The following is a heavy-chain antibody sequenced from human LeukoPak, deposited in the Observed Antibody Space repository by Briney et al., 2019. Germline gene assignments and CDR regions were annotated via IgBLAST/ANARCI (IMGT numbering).Heavy chain of an antibody. J-gene: IGHJ3*02. V-gene: IGHV4-59*11. CDR3: ARDTYYSSSGDWYDVFDS. CDR1: GASISYHY. D-gene: IGHD3-22*01. Sequence: SETLSLTCTVSGASISYHYWSWIRQPPGKGLEWIGYIHPSGRTNSDSSLKSRVTMLVDTSNNQVSLKMTSVTAADTAAYYCARDTYYSSSGDWYDVFDSWGQGTMVTVSS. CDR2: IHPSGRT.